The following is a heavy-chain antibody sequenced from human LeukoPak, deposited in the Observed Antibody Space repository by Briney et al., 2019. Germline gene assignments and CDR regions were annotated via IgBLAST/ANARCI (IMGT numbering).Heavy chain of an antibody. J-gene: IGHJ3*02. CDR1: GYSFTSYW. Sequence: GESLKISCKGSGYSFTSYWIGWVRQMPGKGLEWMGITYPGDSDTRYSPSFQGQVTISADKSISTAYLQWSSLKASDTAMYYCARRDHSSGYLGDAFDIWGQGTMVTVSS. V-gene: IGHV5-51*01. CDR2: TYPGDSDT. CDR3: ARRDHSSGYLGDAFDI. D-gene: IGHD3-22*01.